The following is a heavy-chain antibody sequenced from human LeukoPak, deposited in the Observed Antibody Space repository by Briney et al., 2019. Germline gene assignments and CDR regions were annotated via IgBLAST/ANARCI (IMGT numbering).Heavy chain of an antibody. CDR3: AKEGYYYDSSGYYEEKRTGYYFDY. D-gene: IGHD3-22*01. J-gene: IGHJ4*02. CDR2: ISYAGSNK. V-gene: IGHV3-30*18. Sequence: GGSLILSCVASGFTFSSDGMHWVRQAPGKGLEWVAVISYAGSNKYYADSVKGRFTISRDNSKNTLSLQMNSLRAEDTAVYYCAKEGYYYDSSGYYEEKRTGYYFDYWGQGTLVTVSS. CDR1: GFTFSSDG.